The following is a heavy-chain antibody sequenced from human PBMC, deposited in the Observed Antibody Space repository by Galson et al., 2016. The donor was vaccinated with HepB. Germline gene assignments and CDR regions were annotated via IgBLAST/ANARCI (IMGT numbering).Heavy chain of an antibody. V-gene: IGHV4-31*03. D-gene: IGHD1-1*01. Sequence: TLSLTCTVSGGSISSEDYYWSWVRQHPGKGLEWIGYIHYRGSTYYNPSLKCRVTMSVDTAKNQFSLKVSSVTAADTAVYYCARERSLDDYYGTDVWGKGTTVTVSS. J-gene: IGHJ6*04. CDR3: ARERSLDDYYGTDV. CDR2: IHYRGST. CDR1: GGSISSEDYY.